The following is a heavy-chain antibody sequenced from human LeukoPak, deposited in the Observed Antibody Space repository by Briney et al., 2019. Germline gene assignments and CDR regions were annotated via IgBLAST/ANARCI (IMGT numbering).Heavy chain of an antibody. CDR2: ISSSSSYI. CDR1: GFTFSSYS. D-gene: IGHD4-17*01. J-gene: IGHJ3*02. CDR3: AREDGDYNVGAFDI. Sequence: PGGSLRLSCAASGFTFSSYSMNWVRQAPGKGLEWVSSISSSSSYIYYADSVKGRFTISRDNAKNSLYLQMNSLRAEDTAVYYCAREDGDYNVGAFDIWGQGTMVTVPS. V-gene: IGHV3-21*01.